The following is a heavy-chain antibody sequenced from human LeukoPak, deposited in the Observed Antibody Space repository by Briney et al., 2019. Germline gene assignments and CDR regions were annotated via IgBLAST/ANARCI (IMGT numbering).Heavy chain of an antibody. J-gene: IGHJ2*01. D-gene: IGHD1-26*01. V-gene: IGHV3-7*01. CDR2: IKQDGSEK. CDR1: GFTFSSYW. Sequence: GGSLRLSCAASGFTFSSYWMSWVRQAPGKGLEWVANIKQDGSEKYYVDSVKGRFTISRDNAKNSLYLQMNSLRAEDTAVYYCARDSGSYYNYWYFDLWGRGTLVTVSS. CDR3: ARDSGSYYNYWYFDL.